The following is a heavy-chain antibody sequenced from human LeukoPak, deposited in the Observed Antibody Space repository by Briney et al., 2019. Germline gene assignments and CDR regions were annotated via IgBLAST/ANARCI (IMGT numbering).Heavy chain of an antibody. CDR3: AREQFGYCSSTSCLYFDY. CDR1: GGSISSGSYY. J-gene: IGHJ4*02. V-gene: IGHV4-61*02. Sequence: KPSGTLSLTCTVSGGSISSGSYYWSWIRQPAGKGLEWIGRIYTSGSTNYNPSLKSRVTISVDTSKNQFSLKLSSVTAADTAVYYCAREQFGYCSSTSCLYFDYWGQGTLVTVSS. CDR2: IYTSGST. D-gene: IGHD2-2*01.